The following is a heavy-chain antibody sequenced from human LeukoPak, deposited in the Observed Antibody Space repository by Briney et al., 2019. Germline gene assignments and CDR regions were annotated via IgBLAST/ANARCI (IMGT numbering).Heavy chain of an antibody. CDR2: RYHTGDS. Sequence: SGTLSLTCAVSGGSISSSNWWSWVRQPPGKGLEWIGERYHTGDSNYSPSLKSRLTISIDKSKNQFSLRLSSVTAADTAVYYCARDRPQAPWDYFDYWGQVILVTVSS. CDR3: ARDRPQAPWDYFDY. D-gene: IGHD1-14*01. J-gene: IGHJ4*02. V-gene: IGHV4-4*02. CDR1: GGSISSSNW.